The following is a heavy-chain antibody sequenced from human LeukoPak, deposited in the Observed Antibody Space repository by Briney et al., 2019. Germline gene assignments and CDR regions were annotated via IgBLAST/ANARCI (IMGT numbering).Heavy chain of an antibody. CDR2: ISSSGRII. D-gene: IGHD3-9*01. CDR3: ARMNYDILTGYYLRAFDV. CDR1: GFTFSSYE. V-gene: IGHV3-48*03. Sequence: PGGSLRLSCAASGFTFSSYEINCVRQAPGKGLEWFSHISSSGRIIYYADSVKGRFTISRDNAKNSLYLQMNSLRAEDTAVYYCARMNYDILTGYYLRAFDVWGQGTMVTVSS. J-gene: IGHJ3*01.